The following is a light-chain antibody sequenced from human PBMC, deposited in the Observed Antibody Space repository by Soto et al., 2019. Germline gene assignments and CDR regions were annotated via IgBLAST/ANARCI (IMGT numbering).Light chain of an antibody. CDR1: QGVSRY. V-gene: IGKV3-11*01. CDR2: GAS. CDR3: QQRSNWPPIT. Sequence: EVVLTQSPATLSLSPGERATLSCRASQGVSRYVAWYQQRRGQAPRLLIYGASNRATGIPTRFSGSGSGTDFTLTISSLEPEDFAVYYCQQRSNWPPITFGGGTKVEIK. J-gene: IGKJ4*01.